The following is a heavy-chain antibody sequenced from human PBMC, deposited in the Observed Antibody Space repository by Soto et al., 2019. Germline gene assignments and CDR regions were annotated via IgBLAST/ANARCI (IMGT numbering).Heavy chain of an antibody. Sequence: SETLSLTCTVSGGSISSSSYYWGWIRQPPGKGLEWIGSIYYSGSTYYNPSLKSRVTISVDTSKNQFSLKLSSVTAAGTAVYYCAGRSTDIVVVPAARPPRGFDPWGQGTLVTVSS. CDR3: AGRSTDIVVVPAARPPRGFDP. J-gene: IGHJ5*02. CDR2: IYYSGST. D-gene: IGHD2-2*01. V-gene: IGHV4-39*01. CDR1: GGSISSSSYY.